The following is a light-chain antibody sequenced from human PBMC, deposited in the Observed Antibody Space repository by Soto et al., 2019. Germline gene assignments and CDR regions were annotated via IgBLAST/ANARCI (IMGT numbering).Light chain of an antibody. CDR3: QQWIRWT. CDR2: GAS. V-gene: IGKV3-15*01. J-gene: IGKJ1*01. CDR1: ESVGTN. Sequence: EIVMTQSPDTLSVSPGDRATLSCRASESVGTNVAWFQQRPGQAPRLLIYGASTRVAGILARFSGSGSETEFTLTISSLQSEDFAIYHCQQWIRWTFGQGTRLELK.